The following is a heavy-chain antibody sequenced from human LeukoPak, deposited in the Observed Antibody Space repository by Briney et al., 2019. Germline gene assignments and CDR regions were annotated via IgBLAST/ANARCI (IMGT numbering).Heavy chain of an antibody. Sequence: ASVNVSCTASGYTITSYGISWVRQAPGQGLEWMGWISAYNGNTNYAQKLQGRVTMTTDTSTSTAYMELRSLRSDDTAMYYCARGYLVGATDYWGQGTLVTVSS. CDR1: GYTITSYG. D-gene: IGHD1-26*01. J-gene: IGHJ4*02. CDR2: ISAYNGNT. V-gene: IGHV1-18*01. CDR3: ARGYLVGATDY.